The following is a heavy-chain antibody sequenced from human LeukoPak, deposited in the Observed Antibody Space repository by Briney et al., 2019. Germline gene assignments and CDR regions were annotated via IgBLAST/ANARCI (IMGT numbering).Heavy chain of an antibody. Sequence: SETLSLTCTVSGGSISSYYWSWIRQPAGKGLEWIGRLYTSESTTYNPSLRSRATMSVDTSKNQLSLKLTSVTAADTAVYYCAREGGKVTTIFGYWFDPWGQGTLVTVSS. CDR3: AREGGKVTTIFGYWFDP. CDR1: GGSISSYY. D-gene: IGHD3-3*01. V-gene: IGHV4-4*07. J-gene: IGHJ5*02. CDR2: LYTSEST.